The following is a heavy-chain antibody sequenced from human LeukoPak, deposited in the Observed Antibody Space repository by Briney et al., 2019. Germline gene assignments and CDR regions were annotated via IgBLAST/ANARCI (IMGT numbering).Heavy chain of an antibody. CDR2: ISGISGKT. CDR1: GFNFSSNA. D-gene: IGHD2-15*01. Sequence: PGGSLRLSCAASGFNFSSNAMAWVRQAPGTGLEWASAISGISGKTYYADSLKGRLTISRDNSKNTLYLQMSSLRVDDTAVYYCAKWGCSGGHCYPFDYWGQGTLVTVSS. J-gene: IGHJ4*02. V-gene: IGHV3-23*01. CDR3: AKWGCSGGHCYPFDY.